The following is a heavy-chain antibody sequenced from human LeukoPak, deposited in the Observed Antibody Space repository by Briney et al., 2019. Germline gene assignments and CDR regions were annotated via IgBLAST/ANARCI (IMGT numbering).Heavy chain of an antibody. D-gene: IGHD4-23*01. CDR3: ATAEPHYGGNSGAAFDI. J-gene: IGHJ3*02. V-gene: IGHV1-69*04. Sequence: ASVKVSCKASGGTFSSYAISWVRQAPGQGLEGMGRIIPILGIANYAQKFQGRVTITADKSTSTAYIELSSLRSEDTAVYYCATAEPHYGGNSGAAFDIWGQGTMLTVSS. CDR1: GGTFSSYA. CDR2: IIPILGIA.